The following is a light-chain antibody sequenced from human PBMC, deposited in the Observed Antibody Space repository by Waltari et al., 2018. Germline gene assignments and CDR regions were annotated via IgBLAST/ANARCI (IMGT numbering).Light chain of an antibody. CDR1: NSNIGGNS. Sequence: QSILTQPPSVSGTPGQRVTISCSGSNSNIGGNSVTWYQQLPGTAPKLLIYNDNQGPSGVPDRCSASKSGTSATLAITGLQSEDEADYYCAVWDDSLGGVFGGGTKLTVL. V-gene: IGLV1-44*01. CDR2: NDN. CDR3: AVWDDSLGGV. J-gene: IGLJ3*02.